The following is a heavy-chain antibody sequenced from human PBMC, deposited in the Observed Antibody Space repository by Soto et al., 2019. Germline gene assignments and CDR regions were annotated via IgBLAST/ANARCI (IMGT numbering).Heavy chain of an antibody. CDR3: ARIRKAGSDYYYYGMDV. D-gene: IGHD3-10*01. CDR1: GYSFTSYW. J-gene: IGHJ6*02. Sequence: PGESLKISCKGSGYSFTSYWIGWVRQMPGKGLEWMGIIYPGDSDTRYSPSFQGQVTISADKSISTAYLQWSSLKASDTAMYYCARIRKAGSDYYYYGMDVWGQGTTVTVSS. V-gene: IGHV5-51*01. CDR2: IYPGDSDT.